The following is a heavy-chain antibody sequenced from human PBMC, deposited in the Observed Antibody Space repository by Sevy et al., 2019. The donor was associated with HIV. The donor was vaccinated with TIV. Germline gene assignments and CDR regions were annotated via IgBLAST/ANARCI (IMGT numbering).Heavy chain of an antibody. CDR2: IYPRDSDT. D-gene: IGHD4-4*01. Sequence: GESLKISCKASGYKFTTYWIGWARQMPGKGLEWMGMIYPRDSDTRYSPSFQGQVTISAETSINTAYLQWSSLKASDTAMYFCARHVDMTTLIGGLYYFDSWGQGTLVTVSS. CDR1: GYKFTTYW. CDR3: ARHVDMTTLIGGLYYFDS. V-gene: IGHV5-51*01. J-gene: IGHJ4*02.